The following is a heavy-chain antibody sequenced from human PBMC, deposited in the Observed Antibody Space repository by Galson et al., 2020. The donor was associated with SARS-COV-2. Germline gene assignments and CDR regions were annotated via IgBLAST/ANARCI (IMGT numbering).Heavy chain of an antibody. J-gene: IGHJ6*02. CDR3: AREERYCSSTSCYGYYYYGMDV. CDR1: GYTFTSYY. Sequence: ASVKVSCKASGYTFTSYYMHWVRQAPGQGLEWMGIINPSGGSTSYAQKFQGRVTMTRDTSTSTVYMELSSLRSEDTAVYYCAREERYCSSTSCYGYYYYGMDVWGQGTTVTVSS. CDR2: INPSGGST. D-gene: IGHD2-2*01. V-gene: IGHV1-46*03.